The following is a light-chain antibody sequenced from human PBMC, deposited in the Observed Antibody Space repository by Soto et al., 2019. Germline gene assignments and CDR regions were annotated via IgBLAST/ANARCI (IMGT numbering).Light chain of an antibody. CDR1: KSVGNSY. V-gene: IGKV3D-20*01. J-gene: IGKJ2*01. CDR3: QQYGSSPQT. CDR2: DAS. Sequence: EIVLTQSPATLSLSPGERATLSCGASKSVGNSYLAWYQQKPGLAPRLLIYDASYRATGIPDRFSGSGSGTDFTLTISRMEPEDFAVYYCQQYGSSPQTFGQGTKVEIK.